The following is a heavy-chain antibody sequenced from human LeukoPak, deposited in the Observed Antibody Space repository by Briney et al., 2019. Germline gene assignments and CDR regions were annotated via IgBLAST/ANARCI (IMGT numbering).Heavy chain of an antibody. Sequence: TSETLSLTCSVSGGPITEYYWSWIRQPPGKGLEWIGYIYHTGSTNYSPSLKSRVTMSVDASRNQFSLKLVSVTAADTAVYYCARDRGSTGYYYPDSWGQGILVTVSS. J-gene: IGHJ4*02. D-gene: IGHD5-12*01. CDR2: IYHTGST. V-gene: IGHV4-59*01. CDR1: GGPITEYY. CDR3: ARDRGSTGYYYPDS.